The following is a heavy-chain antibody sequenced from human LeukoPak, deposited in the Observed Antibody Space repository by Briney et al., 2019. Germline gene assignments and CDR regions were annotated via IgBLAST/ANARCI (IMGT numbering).Heavy chain of an antibody. D-gene: IGHD3-22*01. V-gene: IGHV3-53*01. CDR2: IYSGGST. CDR1: GFTVSSNY. CDR3: AREVLSPDGPGYYYDSSPGVFDP. J-gene: IGHJ5*02. Sequence: PGGSLRLSCAASGFTVSSNYMSWVRQAPGKGLEWVSVIYSGGSTYYADSVKGRFTISRDNSKNTLYLQMNSLRAEDTAVYYCAREVLSPDGPGYYYDSSPGVFDPWGQGTLVTVSS.